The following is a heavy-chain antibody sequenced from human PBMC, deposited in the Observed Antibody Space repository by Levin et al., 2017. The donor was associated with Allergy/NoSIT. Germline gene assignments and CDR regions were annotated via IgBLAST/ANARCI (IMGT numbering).Heavy chain of an antibody. CDR3: ARQDGSSTSCYVVSGSNWFDP. D-gene: IGHD2-2*01. V-gene: IGHV5-51*01. J-gene: IGHJ5*02. Sequence: KVSCKGSGYSFTSYWIGWVRQMPGKGLEWMGIIYPGDSDTRYSPSFQGQVTISADKSISTAYLQWSSLKASDTAMYYCARQDGSSTSCYVVSGSNWFDPWGQGTLVTVSS. CDR2: IYPGDSDT. CDR1: GYSFTSYW.